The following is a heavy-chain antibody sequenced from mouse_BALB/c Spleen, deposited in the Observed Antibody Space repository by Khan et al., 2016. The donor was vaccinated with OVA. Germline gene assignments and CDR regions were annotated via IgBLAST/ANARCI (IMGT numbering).Heavy chain of an antibody. CDR2: ISYSGST. D-gene: IGHD1-2*01. CDR1: GYSITSGYA. V-gene: IGHV3-2*02. Sequence: EVQLQESGPGLVKPSQSLSLTCTVTGYSITSGYAWNWIRQFPGNKLEWMGYISYSGSTSYNPSLKSRISITRDTSKNQFFLQLNSVTTEDTATXYCAKTARLKYWGQGTTLTVSS. CDR3: AKTARLKY. J-gene: IGHJ2*01.